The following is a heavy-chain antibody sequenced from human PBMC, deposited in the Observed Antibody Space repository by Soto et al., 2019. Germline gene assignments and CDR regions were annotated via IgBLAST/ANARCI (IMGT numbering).Heavy chain of an antibody. CDR2: VDGSGYDT. J-gene: IGHJ5*01. CDR1: GFTFNSHA. V-gene: IGHV3-23*01. Sequence: GGYLRLSCAAYGFTFNSHAMGWLRQAPGTEPEWVAFVDGSGYDTSYAESVKGRFPISRDNSKNTLYLQLNSLRAEDTAVYFCAKWSSCFSINCQFAPFDSWAQETLLTISS. CDR3: AKWSSCFSINCQFAPFDS. D-gene: IGHD2-15*01.